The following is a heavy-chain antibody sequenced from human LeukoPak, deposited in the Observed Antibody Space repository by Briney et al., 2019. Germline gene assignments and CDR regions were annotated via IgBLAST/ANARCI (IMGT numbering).Heavy chain of an antibody. D-gene: IGHD3-10*01. V-gene: IGHV1-8*03. CDR1: GYTFTSYD. J-gene: IGHJ4*02. CDR2: MNPNSGNT. Sequence: GASVKVSCKASGYTFTSYDINWVRQATGQGLEWMGWMNPNSGNTGYAQKFQGRVTITRNTSISTAYMELSSLRSEDTAVYYCARGITMVRGVSDYWGQGTLVTVSS. CDR3: ARGITMVRGVSDY.